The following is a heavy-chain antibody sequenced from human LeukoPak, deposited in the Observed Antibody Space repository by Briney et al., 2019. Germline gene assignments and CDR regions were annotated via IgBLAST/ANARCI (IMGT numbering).Heavy chain of an antibody. CDR2: IYRGGST. V-gene: IGHV3-53*01. D-gene: IGHD6-13*01. J-gene: IGHJ4*02. CDR1: GFNFSNNY. CDR3: ARDRGAAAGN. Sequence: GGSLRLSCAASGFNFSNNYMSWVRQAPGKGLEWVSVIYRGGSTYYADSVKGRFTMSRDNSKNAVHLQMDSLRAEDTAVNYCARDRGAAAGNWGQGTLVTVSS.